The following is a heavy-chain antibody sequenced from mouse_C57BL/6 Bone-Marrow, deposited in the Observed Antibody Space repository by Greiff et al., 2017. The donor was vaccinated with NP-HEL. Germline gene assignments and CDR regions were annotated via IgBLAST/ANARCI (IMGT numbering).Heavy chain of an antibody. CDR1: GFNIKNTY. CDR2: IDPANGNT. CDR3: AGHYYGSSPYFDY. V-gene: IGHV14-3*01. D-gene: IGHD1-1*01. Sequence: EVKLKESVAELVRPGASVELSCTASGFNIKNTYMHWVKQRPEQGLEWIGRIDPANGNTKYAPKFQGKATITADTSSTTAYLQRSSLTSEDTAIYYGAGHYYGSSPYFDYWGQGTTLTVSS. J-gene: IGHJ2*01.